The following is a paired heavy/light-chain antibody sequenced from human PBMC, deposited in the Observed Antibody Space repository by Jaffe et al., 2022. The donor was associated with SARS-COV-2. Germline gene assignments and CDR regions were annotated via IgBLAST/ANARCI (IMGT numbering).Heavy chain of an antibody. V-gene: IGHV3-15*01. CDR1: GFTFPNAW. J-gene: IGHJ4*02. D-gene: IGHD1-26*01. CDR3: TTWGGTYESF. Sequence: VQLVESGGGMVKPGGSLTLSCETAGFTFPNAWMSWVRLAPGKGLEWVGRIISKTDGGTADYAAPVKGRFTISRDDSKNTLFLQMNSLKTEDTAVYYCTTWGGTYESFWGQGTLVTVSS. CDR2: IISKTDGGTA.
Light chain of an antibody. CDR1: QSLLHGNGDKC. Sequence: DIVMTQSPLSLPVTPGEPASISCRSSQSLLHGNGDKCLDWYLQKPGQSPQLLIYLGSKRASGVPERFSGSSSGTDFTLKISRVEAEDVGVYYCMQALQTPRTFGQGTKLEIK. J-gene: IGKJ2*01. CDR3: MQALQTPRT. CDR2: LGS. V-gene: IGKV2-28*01.